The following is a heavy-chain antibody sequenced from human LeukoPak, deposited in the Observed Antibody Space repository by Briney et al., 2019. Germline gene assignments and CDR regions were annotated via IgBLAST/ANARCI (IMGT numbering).Heavy chain of an antibody. V-gene: IGHV3-48*01. Sequence: PGGSLRLSCAASGFTFNSYTMNWVRQAPGKGLERISYISSSSSTIYYADSVKGRFTISRDNAKNSLFLQMNSLRAEDTAVYYCARADSGYTNWFDPWGQGTLVTVSS. CDR3: ARADSGYTNWFDP. CDR2: ISSSSSTI. D-gene: IGHD3-22*01. CDR1: GFTFNSYT. J-gene: IGHJ5*02.